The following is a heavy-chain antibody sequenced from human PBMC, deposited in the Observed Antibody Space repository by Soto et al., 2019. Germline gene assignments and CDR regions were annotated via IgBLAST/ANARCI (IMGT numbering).Heavy chain of an antibody. Sequence: QVQLVESGGGLVKPGGSLRLSCATSGFSFTDYYMSWVRQAPGKGLEWVSYISSGSTIIYYADSVKGRFTISRDDAKKSLYLQMNSLRAEDTAVYYCASDSLSGHTRDYWGQGTLVTVSS. D-gene: IGHD3-9*01. CDR1: GFSFTDYY. V-gene: IGHV3-11*01. CDR3: ASDSLSGHTRDY. CDR2: ISSGSTII. J-gene: IGHJ4*02.